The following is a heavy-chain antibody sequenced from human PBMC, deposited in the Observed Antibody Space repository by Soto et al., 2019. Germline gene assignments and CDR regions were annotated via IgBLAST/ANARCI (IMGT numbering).Heavy chain of an antibody. CDR2: SSNSGSFT. V-gene: IGHV3-11*06. CDR1: GFTLSGHY. Sequence: SLRLSCAASGFTLSGHYMSWIRQAPGKGLEWIGYSSNSGSFTRYADSVKGRFSISRDNAKSSLYLQISSLRGDDTATYYCVKSGDNYNLLDYWGQGTPVTVSS. D-gene: IGHD1-1*01. J-gene: IGHJ4*02. CDR3: VKSGDNYNLLDY.